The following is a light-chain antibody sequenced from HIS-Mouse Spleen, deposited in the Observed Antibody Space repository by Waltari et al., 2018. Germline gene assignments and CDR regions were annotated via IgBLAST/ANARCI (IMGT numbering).Light chain of an antibody. CDR3: QSYDSSLSGWV. V-gene: IGLV1-40*01. Sequence: QSVLTQPPSVSGAPGQRVTISCTGSSSNIGAGYDVHWYQQLPGTAPQLLIQGNSSRASGVPDRFSCSKSGTSASRAITGLQAEDEADYYCQSYDSSLSGWVFGGGTKLTVL. J-gene: IGLJ3*02. CDR1: SSNIGAGYD. CDR2: GNS.